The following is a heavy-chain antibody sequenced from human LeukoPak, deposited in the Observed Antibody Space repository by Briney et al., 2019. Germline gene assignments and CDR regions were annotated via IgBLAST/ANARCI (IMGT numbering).Heavy chain of an antibody. Sequence: VASVKVSCKASGGTFSSYTISWVRQAPGQGLEWMGRIIPILGIANYAQKFQGRVTITADKSTSTAYMELSSLRSEDTAVYYCATAPPYYYDSSGYSMMTFDIWGQGTMVTVSS. CDR2: IIPILGIA. J-gene: IGHJ3*02. V-gene: IGHV1-69*02. CDR1: GGTFSSYT. D-gene: IGHD3-22*01. CDR3: ATAPPYYYDSSGYSMMTFDI.